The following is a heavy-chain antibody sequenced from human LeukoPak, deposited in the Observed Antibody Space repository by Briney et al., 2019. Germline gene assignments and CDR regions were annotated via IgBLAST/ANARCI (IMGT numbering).Heavy chain of an antibody. D-gene: IGHD6-13*01. V-gene: IGHV4-59*01. CDR1: GGSISTYF. CDR3: ARTTEAHSWRTRYYDYYMDV. J-gene: IGHJ6*03. CDR2: IYYSGST. Sequence: PSETLSLTCTVSGGSISTYFWSWIRQPPGKGLEWIGYIYYSGSTNYNPSLRSRVTISVDTSKNQFSLKLSSVTAADTAVYYCARTTEAHSWRTRYYDYYMDVWGKGTTVTVSS.